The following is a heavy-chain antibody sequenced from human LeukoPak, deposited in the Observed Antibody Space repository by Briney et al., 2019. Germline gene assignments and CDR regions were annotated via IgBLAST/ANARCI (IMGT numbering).Heavy chain of an antibody. J-gene: IGHJ4*02. CDR3: ACRPISLRGYSYDFDY. CDR2: FDPEDGET. V-gene: IGHV1-24*01. Sequence: ASVKVSCKVPGYTLTELSMHWVRQAPGKGLEWMEGFDPEDGETIYAQKFQGRVTMTEDTSTDTAYMELSSLRSEDTAVYYCACRPISLRGYSYDFDYWGQGTLVTVSS. CDR1: GYTLTELS. D-gene: IGHD5-18*01.